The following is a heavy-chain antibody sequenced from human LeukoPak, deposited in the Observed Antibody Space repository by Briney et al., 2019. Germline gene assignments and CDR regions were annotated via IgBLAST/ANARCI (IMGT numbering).Heavy chain of an antibody. CDR3: ARDRYCSGGSCYLVWFDP. V-gene: IGHV4-34*01. CDR2: INHSGST. J-gene: IGHJ5*02. CDR1: GGSFSGYY. D-gene: IGHD2-15*01. Sequence: SETLSLTCAVYGGSFSGYYWSWIRQPPGKGLEWIGEINHSGSTNYNPSLKSRVTISVDASKNLFALKLSSVTAADTAVYYCARDRYCSGGSCYLVWFDPWGQGSLVTVSS.